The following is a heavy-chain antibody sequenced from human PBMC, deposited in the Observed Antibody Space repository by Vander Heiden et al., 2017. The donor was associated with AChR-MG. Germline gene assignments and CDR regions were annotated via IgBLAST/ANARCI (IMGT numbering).Heavy chain of an antibody. V-gene: IGHV3-48*02. CDR3: ARTIDAMIVAGGYFDY. CDR1: GFTFSSYS. CDR2: ISSSSSTI. J-gene: IGHJ4*02. Sequence: EVQLVESGGGLVQPGGSLRLSCAASGFTFSSYSMNWVRQAPGKGLEWVSYISSSSSTIYYADSVKGRFTISRDNAKNSLYLQMNSLRDEDTAVYYCARTIDAMIVAGGYFDYWGQGTLVTVSS. D-gene: IGHD3-22*01.